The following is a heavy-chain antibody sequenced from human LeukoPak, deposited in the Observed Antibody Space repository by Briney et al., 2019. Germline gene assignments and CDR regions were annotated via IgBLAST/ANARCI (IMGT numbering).Heavy chain of an antibody. CDR3: ARGYCSGGTCYLVENWLDP. CDR1: GYTLTAYY. J-gene: IGHJ5*02. Sequence: GASVKVSCKASGYTLTAYYIYWVRQAPGQGLEWMGRINPNSGCTDYAQNFQGRVTMTRDTSISIAYMELSRLRSDDTAVYYCARGYCSGGTCYLVENWLDPWGQGTLVTVSS. CDR2: INPNSGCT. V-gene: IGHV1-2*06. D-gene: IGHD2-15*01.